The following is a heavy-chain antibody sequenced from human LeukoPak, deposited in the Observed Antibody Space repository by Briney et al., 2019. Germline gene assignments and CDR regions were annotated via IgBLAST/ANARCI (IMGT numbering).Heavy chain of an antibody. J-gene: IGHJ3*02. Sequence: SETLSLTCTVSGGSISSYYWSWIRQPPGKGLEWIGHIYRSGNTNYNPSLKSRVTISVDTSKNQFSLKTSSVTAADTAMYYRARETFYYDSSNYWDDAFDIWGQGTMVTVSS. CDR1: GGSISSYY. CDR2: IYRSGNT. V-gene: IGHV4-59*13. CDR3: ARETFYYDSSNYWDDAFDI. D-gene: IGHD3-22*01.